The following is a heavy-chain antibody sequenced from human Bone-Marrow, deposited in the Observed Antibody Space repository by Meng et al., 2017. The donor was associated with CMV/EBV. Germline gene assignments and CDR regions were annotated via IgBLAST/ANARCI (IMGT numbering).Heavy chain of an antibody. CDR1: GYTFTSYG. V-gene: IGHV1-18*01. Sequence: ASVKVSCKASGYTFTSYGISWVRQAPGQGLEWMGWISAYNGNTNYAQKLQGTVTMTTDTSTSTAYMELRSLRSDDTAVYYCASRSIFGVVIALDAFDIWGQGTMVTVSS. CDR2: ISAYNGNT. CDR3: ASRSIFGVVIALDAFDI. D-gene: IGHD3-3*01. J-gene: IGHJ3*02.